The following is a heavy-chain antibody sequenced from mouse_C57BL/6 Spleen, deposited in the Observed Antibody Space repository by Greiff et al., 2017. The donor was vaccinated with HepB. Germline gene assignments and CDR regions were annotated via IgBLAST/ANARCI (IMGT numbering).Heavy chain of an antibody. V-gene: IGHV1-53*01. CDR3: ARGTPTRYFDV. Sequence: QVQLQQPGTELVKPGASVKLSCKASGYTFTSYWMHWVKQRPGQGLEWIGNINPSNGGTNYNEKFKSKATLSVDKSSSTAYMQLSSLTSEDSAVYFCARGTPTRYFDVWGTGTTVTVSS. J-gene: IGHJ1*03. CDR1: GYTFTSYW. CDR2: INPSNGGT.